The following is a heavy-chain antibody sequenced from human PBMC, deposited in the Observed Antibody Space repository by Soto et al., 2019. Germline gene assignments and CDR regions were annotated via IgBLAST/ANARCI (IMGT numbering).Heavy chain of an antibody. J-gene: IGHJ6*02. Sequence: VQLVESGGGLVKPGGSLRLSCAASGFTFSSYSMNWVRQAPGKGLEWVAVISYDGSNKYYADSVKGRFTISRDNSKNTLYLQMNSLRAEDTAVYYCAKDLQNWGLVLFYYYYYGMDVWGQGTTVTVSS. D-gene: IGHD7-27*01. CDR3: AKDLQNWGLVLFYYYYYGMDV. V-gene: IGHV3-30*18. CDR2: ISYDGSNK. CDR1: GFTFSSYS.